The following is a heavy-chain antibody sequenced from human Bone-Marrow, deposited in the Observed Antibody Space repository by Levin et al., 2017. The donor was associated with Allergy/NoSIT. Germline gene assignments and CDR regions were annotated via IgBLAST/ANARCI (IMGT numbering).Heavy chain of an antibody. Sequence: ASVKVSCKASGYTFTGYYMHWVRQAPGQGLEWMGWINPNSGGTNYAQKFQGRVTMTRDTSISTAYMELSRLRSDDTAVYYCARFYDSSGDYWGFDYWGQGTLVTVSS. CDR2: INPNSGGT. V-gene: IGHV1-2*02. CDR3: ARFYDSSGDYWGFDY. J-gene: IGHJ4*02. CDR1: GYTFTGYY. D-gene: IGHD3-22*01.